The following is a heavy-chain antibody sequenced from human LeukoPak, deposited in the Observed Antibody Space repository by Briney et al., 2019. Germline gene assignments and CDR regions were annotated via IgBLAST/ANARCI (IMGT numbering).Heavy chain of an antibody. CDR1: GFTFSSYA. Sequence: GGSLRLSCAASGFTFSSYAMHWVRQAPGKGLEWVAVISYDGSNKYYADSVKGRFTISRDNSKNTLYLQMNSLRAEDTAVYYCAGVTWYFDYWGQGTLVTVPS. J-gene: IGHJ4*02. V-gene: IGHV3-30-3*01. CDR3: AGVTWYFDY. CDR2: ISYDGSNK. D-gene: IGHD5-18*01.